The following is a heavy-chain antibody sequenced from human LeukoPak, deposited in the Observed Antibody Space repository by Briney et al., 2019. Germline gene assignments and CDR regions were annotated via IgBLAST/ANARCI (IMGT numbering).Heavy chain of an antibody. Sequence: SEALSLTCAVYGGSFSGYSWSWIRQPPGKGLEWIGEINYSGGTNYNPSLKSRVTMSVDTSKNQFSLKVNSVTAADTAVYYCARGGEMVYCSDGSCSSSRYPFDYWGQGTVVTVSS. CDR1: GGSFSGYS. J-gene: IGHJ4*02. V-gene: IGHV4-34*01. CDR2: INYSGGT. D-gene: IGHD2-15*01. CDR3: ARGGEMVYCSDGSCSSSRYPFDY.